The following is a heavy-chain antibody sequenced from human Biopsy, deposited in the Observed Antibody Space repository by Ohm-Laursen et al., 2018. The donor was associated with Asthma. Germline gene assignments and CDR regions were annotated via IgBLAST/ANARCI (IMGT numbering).Heavy chain of an antibody. Sequence: SETLSLTCTVSGGSMSSSSYYWGWIRQPPGKGLEWMGSISYTGSAYHNPSLKSRVTISVDTSKNHFSLKLSSVTAADTAIYYCARERMFFYDSSGYGAFDIWGQGTLVTVSS. CDR1: GGSMSSSSYY. D-gene: IGHD3-22*01. V-gene: IGHV4-39*02. J-gene: IGHJ3*02. CDR2: ISYTGSA. CDR3: ARERMFFYDSSGYGAFDI.